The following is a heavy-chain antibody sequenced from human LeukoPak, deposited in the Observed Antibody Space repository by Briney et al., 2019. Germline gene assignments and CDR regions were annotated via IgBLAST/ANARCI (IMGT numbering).Heavy chain of an antibody. J-gene: IGHJ4*02. D-gene: IGHD3-9*01. CDR2: IGTAGDT. V-gene: IGHV3-13*01. Sequence: GGSLRLSCAASGFTFSSYDMHWVRQATGKGLEWVSAIGTAGDTYYPGSVKGRFTISRENAKNSLYLQMNSLRAGDTAVYYCARGRDRTYYDILTGVFDYWGQGTLVTVSS. CDR3: ARGRDRTYYDILTGVFDY. CDR1: GFTFSSYD.